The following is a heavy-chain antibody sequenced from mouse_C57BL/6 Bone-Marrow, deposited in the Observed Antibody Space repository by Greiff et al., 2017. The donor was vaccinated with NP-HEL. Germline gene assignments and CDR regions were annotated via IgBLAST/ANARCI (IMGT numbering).Heavy chain of an antibody. V-gene: IGHV5-4*01. Sequence: EVKLMESGGGLVKPGGSLKLSCAASGFTFSSYAMSWVRQTPEKRLAWVATISDGGSYTYYPDNVKGRFTISRDNAKNNLYLQMSHLKSEDTAMYYCARDRDGYYGYYAMDYWGQGTSVTVSS. D-gene: IGHD2-3*01. CDR2: ISDGGSYT. J-gene: IGHJ4*01. CDR3: ARDRDGYYGYYAMDY. CDR1: GFTFSSYA.